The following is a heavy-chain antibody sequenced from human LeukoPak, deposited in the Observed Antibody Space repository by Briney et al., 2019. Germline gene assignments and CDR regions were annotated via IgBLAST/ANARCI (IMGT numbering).Heavy chain of an antibody. J-gene: IGHJ4*02. CDR1: GGSISSGGYY. Sequence: SETLSLTCTVSGGSISSGGYYWSWIRQHPGKGLEWIGYIYYSGSTYYNPSLKSRVTISVDTSKNQFSLKLSSVTAADTAVYYCARADMTTVTTGASGSFDYWGQGTLVTVSS. D-gene: IGHD4-17*01. CDR2: IYYSGST. CDR3: ARADMTTVTTGASGSFDY. V-gene: IGHV4-31*03.